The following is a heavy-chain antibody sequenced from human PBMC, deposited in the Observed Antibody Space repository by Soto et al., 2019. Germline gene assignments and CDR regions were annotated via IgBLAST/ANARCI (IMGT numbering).Heavy chain of an antibody. V-gene: IGHV4-59*08. CDR2: IYYSGRT. Sequence: QVHLQESGPGLVKPSETLSLTCTVSGGSISSYYWSWIRQPPGKGLEWIGYIYYSGRTNYNPSLTSRATISVTTSKNQFSLQLTSVPAADTAVYYCARHPTVTEYYFDYWGQGTLVTVSS. CDR3: ARHPTVTEYYFDY. D-gene: IGHD4-17*01. J-gene: IGHJ4*02. CDR1: GGSISSYY.